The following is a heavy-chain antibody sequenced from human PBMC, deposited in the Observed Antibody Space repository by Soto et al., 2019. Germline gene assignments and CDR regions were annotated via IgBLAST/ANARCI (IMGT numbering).Heavy chain of an antibody. V-gene: IGHV4-31*03. CDR3: ARDRSYGDYVGLYFPVAWFDP. J-gene: IGHJ5*02. D-gene: IGHD4-17*01. Sequence: QVQLQESGPGLVKPSQTLSLTCTVSGGSISSGGYYWSWIRQHPGKGLEWIGYIYYSGSTYYNPSLKSRVTISVDTSKNQFSLKLSSVTAADTAVYYCARDRSYGDYVGLYFPVAWFDPWGQGTLVTVSS. CDR1: GGSISSGGYY. CDR2: IYYSGST.